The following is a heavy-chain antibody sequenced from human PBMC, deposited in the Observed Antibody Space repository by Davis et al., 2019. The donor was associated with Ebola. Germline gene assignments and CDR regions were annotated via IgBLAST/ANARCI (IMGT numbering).Heavy chain of an antibody. J-gene: IGHJ4*02. CDR1: GFSFNTYT. CDR3: AKDTGVSYSGDRYFDS. Sequence: GESLKISCAGSGFSFNTYTMNWVRQAPGKGLEWVSTISGSGSSTYYAESVKGRFTISRDASKNTLSLQMNSLRAEDTGIYYCAKDTGVSYSGDRYFDSWGQGTPVTVSS. D-gene: IGHD2-21*02. V-gene: IGHV3-23*01. CDR2: ISGSGSST.